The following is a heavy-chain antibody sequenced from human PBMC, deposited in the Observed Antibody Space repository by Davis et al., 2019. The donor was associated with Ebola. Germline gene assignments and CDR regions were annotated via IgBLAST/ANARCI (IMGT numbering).Heavy chain of an antibody. D-gene: IGHD6-6*01. V-gene: IGHV4-59*01. J-gene: IGHJ6*02. CDR2: ILYRGSA. Sequence: SETLSLTCTVSGGSISSYYWSWIRQPPGKGLEWIGDILYRGSANYNPSLKGRVTISADTSKRQLSLELTSVTAADTAVYYCARDGSSHTRGGYYYYYGMDVWGQGTTVTVSS. CDR3: ARDGSSHTRGGYYYYYGMDV. CDR1: GGSISSYY.